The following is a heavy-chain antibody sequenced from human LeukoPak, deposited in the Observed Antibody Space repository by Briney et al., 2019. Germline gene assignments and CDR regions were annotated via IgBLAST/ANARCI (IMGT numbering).Heavy chain of an antibody. D-gene: IGHD2-2*01. V-gene: IGHV3-74*01. J-gene: IGHJ4*02. CDR2: INSDGSWT. Sequence: GSLRLSCAASGNYWMHWVRQAPGKGLVWVSHINSDGSWTSYADSVKGRFTISKDNAKNTVYLQMNKLRAEDTAVYYCVSFYETYWGRGTLVTVSS. CDR1: GNYW. CDR3: VSFYETY.